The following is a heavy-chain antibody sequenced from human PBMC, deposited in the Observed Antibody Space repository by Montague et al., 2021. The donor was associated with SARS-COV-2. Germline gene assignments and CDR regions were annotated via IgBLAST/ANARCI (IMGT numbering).Heavy chain of an antibody. CDR3: ARWGLNNAFDI. Sequence: SETLSLTCTVSGGSISSSSSYWGWIRQPPGMGLEWIGSIYFTGKTYYHPSLKSRVTISIDTSKNHFSLRLSSVTVADSAVFYCARWGLNNAFDIWGLGTMITISS. V-gene: IGHV4-39*02. D-gene: IGHD1/OR15-1a*01. J-gene: IGHJ3*02. CDR2: IYFTGKT. CDR1: GGSISSSSSY.